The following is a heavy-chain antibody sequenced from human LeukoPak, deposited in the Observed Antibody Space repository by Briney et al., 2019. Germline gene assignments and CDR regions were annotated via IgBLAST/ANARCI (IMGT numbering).Heavy chain of an antibody. CDR3: ARINIAVAGKLFDY. CDR1: VCTFRDYY. J-gene: IGHJ4*02. Sequence: PGGFLRLSCAASVCTFRDYYMSWIRKAPGKGLEWVSYISSSGSTIYYADSVKGRFTISRDNAKNSLYLQMNSLRAEDTAVYYCARINIAVAGKLFDYWGQGTLVTVSS. CDR2: ISSSGSTI. D-gene: IGHD6-19*01. V-gene: IGHV3-11*01.